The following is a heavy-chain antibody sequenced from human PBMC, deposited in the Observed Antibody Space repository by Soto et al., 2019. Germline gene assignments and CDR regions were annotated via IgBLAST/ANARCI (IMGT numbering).Heavy chain of an antibody. J-gene: IGHJ4*02. CDR2: ISYDGSNA. CDR1: GFTFSSFG. Sequence: QGQLVESGGDVVQPGRSLRLSCSASGFTFSSFGMHWVRQAPGKGLEWVALISYDGSNAYYGDSVKGRFTISRDNSKNTLYLQMNALRAEDSALYYCAKVKMTYAIRGLYFDLWGQGTLVTVSS. V-gene: IGHV3-30*19. D-gene: IGHD2-21*01. CDR3: AKVKMTYAIRGLYFDL.